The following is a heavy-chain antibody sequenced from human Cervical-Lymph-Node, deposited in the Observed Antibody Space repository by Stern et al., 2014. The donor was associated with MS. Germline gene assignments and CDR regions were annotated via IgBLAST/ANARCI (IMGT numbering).Heavy chain of an antibody. CDR1: GGSINNGDYY. J-gene: IGHJ6*02. V-gene: IGHV4-31*03. CDR2: IFYSVAV. Sequence: HVQLQESGTGLVKPSQTLSLTCTVSGGSINNGDYYWSWVRQHPGKGLEWLGYIFYSVAVYYNPSLMGRLPISVDTSKRHFSLKLTSVTAADTTVYYCARELSGMYGMDVWGQGTTVTVSS. CDR3: ARELSGMYGMDV. D-gene: IGHD1-1*01.